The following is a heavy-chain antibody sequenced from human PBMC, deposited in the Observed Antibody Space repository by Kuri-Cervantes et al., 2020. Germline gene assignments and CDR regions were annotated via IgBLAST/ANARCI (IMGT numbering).Heavy chain of an antibody. CDR3: ARENGYNPSSYYYGMDV. D-gene: IGHD5-24*01. J-gene: IGHJ6*02. CDR2: ISDSGANK. CDR1: GFTFSSYA. V-gene: IGHV3-23*01. Sequence: GESLKISCAASGFTFSSYAMGWVRQAPGKGLEWVSVISDSGANKYYANSVKGRFTISRDNSKNTLYLQMDSLRAEDMAVYYCARENGYNPSSYYYGMDVWGQGTTVTVSS.